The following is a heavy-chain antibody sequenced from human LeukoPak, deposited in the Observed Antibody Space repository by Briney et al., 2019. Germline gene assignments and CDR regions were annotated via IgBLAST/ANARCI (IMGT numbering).Heavy chain of an antibody. D-gene: IGHD2-15*01. CDR1: GFSFNTYS. CDR3: VREVCTGGRCYAAFDI. V-gene: IGHV3-21*01. CDR2: ISGDGRAT. J-gene: IGHJ3*02. Sequence: GGSLRLSCEASGFSFNTYSMNWVRQAPGKGQEWVASISGDGRATYHADSVKGRFTISRDNAKRSLYLQMNSLRAEDTAVYYCVREVCTGGRCYAAFDIWGQGTMVTVSS.